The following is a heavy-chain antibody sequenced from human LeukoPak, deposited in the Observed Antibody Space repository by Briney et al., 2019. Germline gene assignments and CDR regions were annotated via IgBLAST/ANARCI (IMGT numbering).Heavy chain of an antibody. D-gene: IGHD3-10*01. J-gene: IGHJ4*02. Sequence: GGSLRLSCVDAGFTFTNAWMSWVRQAPGKGLEWIGRIKSKTDGETTNYAEPVRGRFTISRDDSKSAVYLQMNSLKIEDTAVYYCTTDLGTYYHGSQRLIPIDYWGQGTLVTVSS. V-gene: IGHV3-15*01. CDR1: GFTFTNAW. CDR2: IKSKTDGETT. CDR3: TTDLGTYYHGSQRLIPIDY.